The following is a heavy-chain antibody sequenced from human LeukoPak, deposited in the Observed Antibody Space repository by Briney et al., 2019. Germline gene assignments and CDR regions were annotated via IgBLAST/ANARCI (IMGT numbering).Heavy chain of an antibody. Sequence: PGGSLRLSCAASGFTFSSYSLNWVRQAPGKGLEGVSSISSSSSYIYYADSVKGRFTISRDNAKNSLYLQMKSPRAEDTAVYYCARDITDYGVYPDYYYYYMDVWGKGTTVTVSS. D-gene: IGHD4-17*01. CDR1: GFTFSSYS. CDR3: ARDITDYGVYPDYYYYYMDV. V-gene: IGHV3-21*01. CDR2: ISSSSSYI. J-gene: IGHJ6*03.